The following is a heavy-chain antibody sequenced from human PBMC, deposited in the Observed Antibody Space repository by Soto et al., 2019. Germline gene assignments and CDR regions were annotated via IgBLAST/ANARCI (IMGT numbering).Heavy chain of an antibody. Sequence: PGGSLRLSCAASGFTFSSYSMNWVRQAPGKGLEWVSSISSSSSYIYYADSVKGRFTISRDNAKNSLYLQMNSLRAEDTAVYYCARDRIAVAALVYWGQGTLVTVSS. J-gene: IGHJ4*02. CDR2: ISSSSSYI. CDR3: ARDRIAVAALVY. V-gene: IGHV3-21*01. D-gene: IGHD6-19*01. CDR1: GFTFSSYS.